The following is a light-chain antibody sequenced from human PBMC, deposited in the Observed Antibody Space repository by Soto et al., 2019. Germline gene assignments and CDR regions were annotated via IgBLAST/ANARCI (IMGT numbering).Light chain of an antibody. J-gene: IGLJ1*01. CDR1: SSDVGGYNY. CDR2: EVS. V-gene: IGLV2-14*01. Sequence: QSALTQPASVSGSPGQSITISCTGTSSDVGGYNYVSWYQQHPGKAPKLMIYEVSNRPSGVSNRFSGSKSGNTASLTISGLQAEDEADNYCGSYASNIYVFGTGTKLTVL. CDR3: GSYASNIYV.